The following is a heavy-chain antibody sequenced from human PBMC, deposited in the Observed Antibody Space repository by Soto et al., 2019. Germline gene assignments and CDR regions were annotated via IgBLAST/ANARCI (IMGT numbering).Heavy chain of an antibody. Sequence: PGESLRLSCAASGLTFSSYSMNWVRQAPGKGLEWVSSISSSSSYIYYADSVKGRFTISRDNAKNSLYLQMNSLRAEDTAVYYCASGGYCSSTSCPLYYYGMDVWGQGTTVTVSS. CDR3: ASGGYCSSTSCPLYYYGMDV. CDR1: GLTFSSYS. J-gene: IGHJ6*02. V-gene: IGHV3-21*01. CDR2: ISSSSSYI. D-gene: IGHD2-2*01.